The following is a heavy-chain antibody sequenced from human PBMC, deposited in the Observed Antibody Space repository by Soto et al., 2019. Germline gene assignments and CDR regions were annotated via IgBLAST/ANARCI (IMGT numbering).Heavy chain of an antibody. CDR1: VFTFISYA. V-gene: IGHV3-30-3*01. CDR3: AREGREGTAYGYGIHFDY. Sequence: AGWSLRLSCAASVFTFISYAMHWVRQAPGKGLEWVAVISYDGSNKYYADSVKGRFTISRDNSKNTLYLQMNSLRAEDTAVYYCAREGREGTAYGYGIHFDYWGQGTLVTVSS. D-gene: IGHD5-18*01. J-gene: IGHJ4*02. CDR2: ISYDGSNK.